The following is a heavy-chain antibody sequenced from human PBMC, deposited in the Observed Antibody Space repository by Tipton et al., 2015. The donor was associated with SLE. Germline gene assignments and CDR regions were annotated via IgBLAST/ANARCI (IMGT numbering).Heavy chain of an antibody. Sequence: TLSLTCAVYGGSFSGYYWSWIRQPPGKGLEWIGEINHSGSTNYNPSLKSRVTISVDTSKNQFSLKLSSVTAADTAVYYCARDIRAVAGIAWEGAFDIWGQGTMVTVSS. J-gene: IGHJ3*02. V-gene: IGHV4-34*01. CDR2: INHSGST. CDR3: ARDIRAVAGIAWEGAFDI. CDR1: GGSFSGYY. D-gene: IGHD6-19*01.